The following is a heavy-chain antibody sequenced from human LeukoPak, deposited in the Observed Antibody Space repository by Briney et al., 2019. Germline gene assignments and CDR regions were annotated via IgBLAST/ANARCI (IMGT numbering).Heavy chain of an antibody. CDR1: GFTFSSYS. J-gene: IGHJ3*02. V-gene: IGHV3-21*01. D-gene: IGHD3-22*01. CDR3: ARARTQYYYDSSGAYRADAFAI. CDR2: ISSSSSYI. Sequence: GGSLRLSWGASGFTFSSYSMNWVRRAPGKGLEWVSSISSSSSYIYYADSVKGRFTISRDNAKNSLYPQMSSLRAEDTAVYYCARARTQYYYDSSGAYRADAFAIWDQGTMVTVPS.